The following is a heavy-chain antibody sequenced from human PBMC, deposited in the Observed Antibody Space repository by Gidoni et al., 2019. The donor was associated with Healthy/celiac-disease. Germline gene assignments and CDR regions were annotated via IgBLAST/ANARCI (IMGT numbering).Heavy chain of an antibody. D-gene: IGHD3-22*01. Sequence: EVQLVESGGGLVKPGGSLRLSCAASGCTCRNAGMSWVRQAPGKGLEWVGRIKSKTDGGTTDYAAPVKGRFTISRDDSKNTLYLQMNSLKTEDTAVYYCTTDTYYYDSSGYYFAFDIWGQGTMVTVSS. V-gene: IGHV3-15*01. CDR2: IKSKTDGGTT. CDR1: GCTCRNAG. CDR3: TTDTYYYDSSGYYFAFDI. J-gene: IGHJ3*02.